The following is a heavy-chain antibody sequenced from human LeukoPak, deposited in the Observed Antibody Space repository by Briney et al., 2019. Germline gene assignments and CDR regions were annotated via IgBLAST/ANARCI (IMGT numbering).Heavy chain of an antibody. D-gene: IGHD2-15*01. CDR2: ISYDGSNK. J-gene: IGHJ4*02. CDR3: ARDQDYYFDY. V-gene: IGHV3-30*04. Sequence: PGGSLRLSCAASGFTFSSYAMHWVRQAPGKGLEWVAVISYDGSNKYYADSVKGRFTISRDNAKNTLYLQVNSLRAEDTAVYYCARDQDYYFDYWGQGTLVTVSS. CDR1: GFTFSSYA.